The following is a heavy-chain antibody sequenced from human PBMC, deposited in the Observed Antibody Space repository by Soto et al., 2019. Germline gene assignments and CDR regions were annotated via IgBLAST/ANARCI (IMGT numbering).Heavy chain of an antibody. CDR3: TRSFPGSSYFDY. V-gene: IGHV4-4*02. CDR2: IYHSGST. Sequence: SETLSLTCAVSGVSISSSNWWNWVRQPPGKGLEWIGEIYHSGSTNFNPSLKSRVTISVDKSKNQFSLNLNSVTAADTAVYYCTRSFPGSSYFDYWGQGTLVTVSS. CDR1: GVSISSSNW. D-gene: IGHD6-6*01. J-gene: IGHJ4*02.